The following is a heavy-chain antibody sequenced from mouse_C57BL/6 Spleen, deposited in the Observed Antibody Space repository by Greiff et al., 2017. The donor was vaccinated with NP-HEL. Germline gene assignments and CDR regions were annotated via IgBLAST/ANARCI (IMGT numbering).Heavy chain of an antibody. J-gene: IGHJ3*01. CDR3: APHYYGSSPGFAY. D-gene: IGHD1-1*01. Sequence: VKLQQPGAELVKPGASVKLSCKASGYTFTSYWMHWVKQRPGQGLEWIGMIHPNSGSTNYNEKFKSKATLTVDKSSSTAYMQLSSLTSEDSAVYYCAPHYYGSSPGFAYWGQGTLVTVSA. CDR2: IHPNSGST. V-gene: IGHV1-64*01. CDR1: GYTFTSYW.